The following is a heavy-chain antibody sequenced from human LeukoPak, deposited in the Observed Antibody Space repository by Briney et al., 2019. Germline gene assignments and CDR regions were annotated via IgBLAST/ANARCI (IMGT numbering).Heavy chain of an antibody. Sequence: SETLSLTCTVSGGSISSYYWSWIRQPPGKGLEWIGYIYTSGSTNYNPSLKSRVTISVDTSKNQFSLKLSSVTAADTAVYYCARSRPTLAGNWFDPWGQGTLVTVSS. V-gene: IGHV4-4*08. CDR1: GGSISSYY. CDR2: IYTSGST. CDR3: ARSRPTLAGNWFDP. D-gene: IGHD6-19*01. J-gene: IGHJ5*02.